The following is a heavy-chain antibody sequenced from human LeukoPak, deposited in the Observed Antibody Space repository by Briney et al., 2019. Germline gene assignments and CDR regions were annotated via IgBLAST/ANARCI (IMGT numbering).Heavy chain of an antibody. CDR1: GGSISSGSYY. CDR3: ARHPPRDGSAFDY. CDR2: MYYSGTT. V-gene: IGHV4-39*01. Sequence: SETLSLTCTVSGGSISSGSYYWGWIRQPPGKGLEWIASMYYSGTTFYSPSLKSRVTISVDTSRNQLSLKLGSVTAADTAVYYCARHPPRDGSAFDYWGQGTLVTVSS. J-gene: IGHJ4*02.